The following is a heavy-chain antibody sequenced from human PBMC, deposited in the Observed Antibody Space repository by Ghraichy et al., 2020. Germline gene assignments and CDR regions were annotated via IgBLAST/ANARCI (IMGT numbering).Heavy chain of an antibody. J-gene: IGHJ6*03. Sequence: SETLSLTCAVYGGSFSGYYWSWIRQPPGKGLEWIGEINHSGSTNYNPSLKSRVTISVDTSKNQFSLKLSSVTAADTAVYYCARNANWVWYYYMDVWGKGTTVTVSS. D-gene: IGHD1-1*01. V-gene: IGHV4-34*01. CDR2: INHSGST. CDR1: GGSFSGYY. CDR3: ARNANWVWYYYMDV.